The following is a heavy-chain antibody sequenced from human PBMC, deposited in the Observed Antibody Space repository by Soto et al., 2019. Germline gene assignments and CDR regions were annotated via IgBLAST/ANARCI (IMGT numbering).Heavy chain of an antibody. CDR3: ASVTFGGIVLAH. J-gene: IGHJ4*02. D-gene: IGHD3-16*01. V-gene: IGHV4-59*01. CDR1: AASFSKYY. Sequence: SETLSLTRTVSAASFSKYYWTWIRQPPGKGLEWIGYIYFNGNTKYNPSLEGRLTISIDTSKKEFSLKLTSVTAADAAVYYCASVTFGGIVLAHWGQGTLVTVSS. CDR2: IYFNGNT.